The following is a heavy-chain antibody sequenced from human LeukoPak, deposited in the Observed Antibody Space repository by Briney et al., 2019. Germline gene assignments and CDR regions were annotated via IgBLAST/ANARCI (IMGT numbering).Heavy chain of an antibody. CDR3: ARDFMITFGGDIVPSYFDY. D-gene: IGHD3-16*02. J-gene: IGHJ4*02. CDR1: GGSISSSSYY. V-gene: IGHV4-39*07. Sequence: SETLSLTCTVSGGSISSSSYYWGWIRQPPGKGLEWIGSIYHSGSTYYNPSFKSRVTISVDTSKNQFSLKLSSVTAADTAVYYCARDFMITFGGDIVPSYFDYWGQGTLVTVSS. CDR2: IYHSGST.